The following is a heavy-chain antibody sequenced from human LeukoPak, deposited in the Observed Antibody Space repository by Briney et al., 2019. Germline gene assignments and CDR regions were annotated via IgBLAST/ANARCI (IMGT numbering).Heavy chain of an antibody. CDR2: INPNSGGT. V-gene: IGHV1-2*06. J-gene: IGHJ3*02. Sequence: ASVKVSCKASGYTFTRYSMHWVRQAPGQGLERMGRINPNSGGTNYAQKFQGRVTMTRDTSISTAYMELSRLRSDDTAVYYCASPRRNRKELLWFGETSHDAFDIWGQGTMVTVSS. CDR3: ASPRRNRKELLWFGETSHDAFDI. D-gene: IGHD3-10*01. CDR1: GYTFTRYS.